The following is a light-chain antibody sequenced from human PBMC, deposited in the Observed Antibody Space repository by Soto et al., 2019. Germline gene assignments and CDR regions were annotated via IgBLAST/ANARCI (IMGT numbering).Light chain of an antibody. J-gene: IGKJ2*01. V-gene: IGKV1-33*01. CDR3: QQYDNLPYT. Sequence: DLQMTQSPSSLSASVGDRVTITCQASQDISKYLSWHQQKPGKAPKLLIHDASKLEIGVPSRFSGSGSGTHFAFTISSLEPEDIAIYYCQQYDNLPYTFGRGTKLDIK. CDR2: DAS. CDR1: QDISKY.